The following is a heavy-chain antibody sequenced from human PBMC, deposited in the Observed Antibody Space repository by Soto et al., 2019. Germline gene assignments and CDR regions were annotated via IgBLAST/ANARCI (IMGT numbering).Heavy chain of an antibody. CDR2: IRSKAKSYAT. J-gene: IGHJ3*02. D-gene: IGHD3-10*01. CDR1: GFTVSGSA. CDR3: TRRPSGSYYNVDAFDI. Sequence: GGCLRLSCAASGFTVSGSAMQWVRQAAGRGLGWVGRIRSKAKSYATAYAAAVKGRFTHARDNTKTTAYLQINNLKTEDTAVYYCTRRPSGSYYNVDAFDIWGQGTMVTVSS. V-gene: IGHV3-73*01.